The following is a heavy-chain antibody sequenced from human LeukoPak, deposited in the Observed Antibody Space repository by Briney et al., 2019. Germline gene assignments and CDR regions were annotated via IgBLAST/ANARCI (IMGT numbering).Heavy chain of an antibody. CDR3: ARDSGPLYSSGWFNY. CDR2: ISSSSSYI. D-gene: IGHD6-19*01. Sequence: PGGSLRLSCAASGFTFSDYYMNWIRQAAGKGLEWVSSISSSSSYIYYADSVKGRFTISRDNAKNSLYLQMNSLRAEDTAVYYCARDSGPLYSSGWFNYWGQGTLVTVSS. V-gene: IGHV3-11*06. CDR1: GFTFSDYY. J-gene: IGHJ4*02.